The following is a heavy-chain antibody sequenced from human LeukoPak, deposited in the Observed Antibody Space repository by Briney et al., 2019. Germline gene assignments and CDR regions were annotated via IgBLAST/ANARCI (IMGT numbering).Heavy chain of an antibody. Sequence: GGSLRLSCAASGFTFSSYAMSWVRQAPGKGLEWVSAISGSGGSTYYADPVKGRFTISRDNSKNTLYLQMNSLRAEDTAVYYCAKERGPVNIVVAPAPIDYWGQGTLVTVSS. D-gene: IGHD2-2*01. CDR1: GFTFSSYA. V-gene: IGHV3-23*01. CDR3: AKERGPVNIVVAPAPIDY. CDR2: ISGSGGST. J-gene: IGHJ4*02.